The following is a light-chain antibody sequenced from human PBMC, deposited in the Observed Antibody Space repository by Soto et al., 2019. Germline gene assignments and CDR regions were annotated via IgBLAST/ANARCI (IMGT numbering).Light chain of an antibody. Sequence: QSPAPRSGSPGDRATLSARPIQGVTRTLAWYQQKPGQAPSLLISGASTRATGVPARFSGSGSATEFTLSISSLQSEDVAVYYCQQYGDWPPETFGQGTKLEI. CDR1: QGVTRT. J-gene: IGKJ2*01. CDR2: GAS. CDR3: QQYGDWPPET. V-gene: IGKV3-15*01.